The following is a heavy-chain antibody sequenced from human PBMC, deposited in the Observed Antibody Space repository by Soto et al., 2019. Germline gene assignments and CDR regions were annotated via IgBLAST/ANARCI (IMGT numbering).Heavy chain of an antibody. CDR2: MNNNSGNT. CDR1: GYTFTSYD. CDR3: ARERSSGAFDI. J-gene: IGHJ3*02. V-gene: IGHV1-8*01. Sequence: QVQLVQSGAEVKKPGASVKVSCKTSGYTFTSYDINWVRQATGQGLEWMGWMNNNSGNTAYAQKFQGIVTMTRNTSISTAYMELSSLRSEDTAVYCCARERSSGAFDIWGQGTMVTVSS. D-gene: IGHD1-26*01.